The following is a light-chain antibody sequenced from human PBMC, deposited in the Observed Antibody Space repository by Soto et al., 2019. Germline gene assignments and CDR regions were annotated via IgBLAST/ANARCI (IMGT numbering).Light chain of an antibody. CDR3: SSYTSSSTLYV. Sequence: SALTQPASVSGSPGQSISISCTGTGNDVGGYTFVSWYQQHPDKVPKLVIFDVNRRPSGVSDRFSGSKSVNAASLTISGLQAEDEADYYCSSYTSSSTLYVFGTGTKVTVL. J-gene: IGLJ1*01. CDR2: DVN. CDR1: GNDVGGYTF. V-gene: IGLV2-14*03.